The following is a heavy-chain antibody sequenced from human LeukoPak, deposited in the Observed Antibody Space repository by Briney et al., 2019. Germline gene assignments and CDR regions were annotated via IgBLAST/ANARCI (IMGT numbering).Heavy chain of an antibody. CDR2: INHSGRT. D-gene: IGHD2-8*01. CDR3: ARGLVVLMVYAKSWFDP. V-gene: IGHV4-34*01. Sequence: SETLSLTCAVYGGSFSGYYWSWIRQPPGKGLEWIGEINHSGRTNYNPSLKSRVTISVDTSKNQFSLKLRSVTAADTAVYYCARGLVVLMVYAKSWFDPWGQGTLVTVSS. J-gene: IGHJ5*02. CDR1: GGSFSGYY.